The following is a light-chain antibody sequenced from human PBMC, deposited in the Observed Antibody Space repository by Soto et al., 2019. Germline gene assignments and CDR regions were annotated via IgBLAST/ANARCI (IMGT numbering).Light chain of an antibody. CDR3: CSYAGSRTYV. Sequence: ALTQPASVSGSPGQSITISCTGTSSDVGRYNIVSWYQQHPGKAPKLMIYEGSKRPSGVSDRFSGSKSGNTASLTISGLQAEDEADYYCCSYAGSRTYVFGTGTKVTV. J-gene: IGLJ1*01. CDR2: EGS. CDR1: SSDVGRYNI. V-gene: IGLV2-23*01.